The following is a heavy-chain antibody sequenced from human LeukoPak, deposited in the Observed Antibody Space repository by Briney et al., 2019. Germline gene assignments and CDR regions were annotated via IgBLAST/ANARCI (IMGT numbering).Heavy chain of an antibody. D-gene: IGHD6-13*01. CDR3: ARATGGAAAADFDP. V-gene: IGHV4-31*03. CDR1: GGSISSAGYY. Sequence: SETLSLTCTVSGGSISSAGYYWSWIRQRPGKGLEWMGFIYYSGTTYYTPSLKSRVFISLNTSQNQVSLQLSSVTAADTAVYYCARATGGAAAADFDPWGQGTLVTVSS. J-gene: IGHJ5*02. CDR2: IYYSGTT.